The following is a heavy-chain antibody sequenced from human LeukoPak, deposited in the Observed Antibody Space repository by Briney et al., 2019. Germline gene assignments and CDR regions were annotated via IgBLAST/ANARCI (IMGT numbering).Heavy chain of an antibody. Sequence: KPSETLSLTCTDPGGSISSYYWSWIRQRPREGLERVGYIYYSGGTHYNPSLKSRVTISVDTSKHQFSLNLSSVTAETTAVYCFSRRVHDYGDYVLWGHGTLVTASS. CDR2: IYYSGGT. V-gene: IGHV4-59*01. CDR1: GGSISSYY. CDR3: SRRVHDYGDYVL. J-gene: IGHJ4*01. D-gene: IGHD4-17*01.